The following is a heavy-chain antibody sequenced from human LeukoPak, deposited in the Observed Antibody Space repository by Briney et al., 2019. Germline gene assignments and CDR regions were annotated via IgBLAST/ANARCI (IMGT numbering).Heavy chain of an antibody. V-gene: IGHV3-48*01. Sequence: GGSLRLSCAASGFTFSSHSMNWVRQAPGKGLEWVSYISSSSSTIYYADSVKGRFTISRDDSKNTLYLQMNSPKTEDTAVYYCLYYYDSSGYLNSAFWGQGTPVTVSS. D-gene: IGHD3-22*01. CDR3: LYYYDSSGYLNSAF. J-gene: IGHJ4*02. CDR1: GFTFSSHS. CDR2: ISSSSSTI.